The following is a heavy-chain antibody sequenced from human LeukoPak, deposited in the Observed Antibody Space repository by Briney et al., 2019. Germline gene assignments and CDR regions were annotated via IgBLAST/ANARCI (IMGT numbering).Heavy chain of an antibody. CDR2: IKQDGSEK. Sequence: PGGSLRLTCAASGFTFSSYWMSWVRQAPGKGLEWVANIKQDGSEKYYVDSVKGRFTISRDNAKNSLYLQMNSLRAEDTAVYYCARVYSGSEFDYWGQGTLVTVSS. D-gene: IGHD1-26*01. CDR3: ARVYSGSEFDY. CDR1: GFTFSSYW. V-gene: IGHV3-7*01. J-gene: IGHJ4*02.